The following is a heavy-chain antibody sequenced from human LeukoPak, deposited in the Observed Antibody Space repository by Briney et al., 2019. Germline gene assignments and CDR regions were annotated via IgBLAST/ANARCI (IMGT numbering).Heavy chain of an antibody. CDR1: GASFRSGDQY. CDR2: IHPSGML. V-gene: IGHV4-31*03. CDR3: SRGLDSRKLGY. J-gene: IGHJ4*02. D-gene: IGHD3-22*01. Sequence: SQTLSLTCTGSGASFRSGDQYWNWIRQSPGKGLEWIGSIHPSGMLYNNPSLESRVTISIDTSKNQFSLNLNSVTAADTAVYFCSRGLDSRKLGYWGQGTLVTVSS.